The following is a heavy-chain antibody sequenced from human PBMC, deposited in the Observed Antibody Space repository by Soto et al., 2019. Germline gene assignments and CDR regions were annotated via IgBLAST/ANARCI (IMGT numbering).Heavy chain of an antibody. Sequence: GASVKVSCKASGGTFSSYAISWVRQAPGQGLEWMGGIIPIFGTANYAQKFQGRVTITADESTSTAYMELSSLRSEDTAVYYCARVEMEPDYYYYYGMDVWGQGTTVTVSS. J-gene: IGHJ6*02. CDR2: IIPIFGTA. V-gene: IGHV1-69*13. D-gene: IGHD1-1*01. CDR3: ARVEMEPDYYYYYGMDV. CDR1: GGTFSSYA.